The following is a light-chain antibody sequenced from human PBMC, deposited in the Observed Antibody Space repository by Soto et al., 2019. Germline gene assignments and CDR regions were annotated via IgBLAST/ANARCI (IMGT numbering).Light chain of an antibody. J-gene: IGKJ5*01. Sequence: EILLTQSPGNLPLSTGQRSPLSCRASQSVSSSYLAWYQQKPGQAPRLLSEGASSRATGIPDRGSGSGAGTDCTLTSSRLEPEDFAVYYCQQYGNSPITFGQGTRLEIK. CDR3: QQYGNSPIT. CDR1: QSVSSSY. V-gene: IGKV3-20*01. CDR2: GAS.